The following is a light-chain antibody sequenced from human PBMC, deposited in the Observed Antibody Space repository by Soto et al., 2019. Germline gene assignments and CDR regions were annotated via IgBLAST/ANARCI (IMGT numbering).Light chain of an antibody. CDR1: QTITTY. CDR2: AAS. CDR3: QQTYSALWT. Sequence: DIQMTQSPSSLSAAVGDRVTISCRASQTITTYFNWYQQKPGKAPKLLIYAASSLHSGVPSRFSGSGSGTDFTRTISSLQPEDFAAYYCQQTYSALWTFGQGTKLEIK. J-gene: IGKJ1*01. V-gene: IGKV1-39*01.